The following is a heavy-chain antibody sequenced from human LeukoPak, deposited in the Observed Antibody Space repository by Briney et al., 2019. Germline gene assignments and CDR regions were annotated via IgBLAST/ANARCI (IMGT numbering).Heavy chain of an antibody. J-gene: IGHJ4*02. D-gene: IGHD6-19*01. CDR2: IIPIFGTE. Sequence: SVKVSCKASGGTFSSYAISWVRQPPGQGLEWMGRIIPIFGTENYAQKFQGRVTITTDESTSTDYMELSSLRSEDTAVYYRARTPMYSSGWYCYFDYWGQGTLVTVSS. CDR3: ARTPMYSSGWYCYFDY. V-gene: IGHV1-69*05. CDR1: GGTFSSYA.